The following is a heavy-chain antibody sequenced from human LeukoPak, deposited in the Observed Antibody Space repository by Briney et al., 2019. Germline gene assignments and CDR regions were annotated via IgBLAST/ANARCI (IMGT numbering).Heavy chain of an antibody. Sequence: SETLRLTCNVYGGSVSAYYWNWIRQSPGQGLEWIGDLNPSGRTNYNPALKSRVTISVDTSKNQFFLNLTSVTAADTAVYYCAAASSLTVRLFDSWAMGTHVTVS. CDR1: GGSVSAYY. J-gene: IGHJ4*02. CDR2: LNPSGRT. D-gene: IGHD6-6*01. V-gene: IGHV4-34*01. CDR3: AAASSLTVRLFDS.